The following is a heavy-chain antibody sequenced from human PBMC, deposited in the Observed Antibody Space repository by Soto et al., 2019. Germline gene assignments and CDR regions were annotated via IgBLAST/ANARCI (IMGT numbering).Heavy chain of an antibody. CDR1: GGSISSYY. CDR2: IYYSGST. J-gene: IGHJ6*02. CDR3: ARGYYYYYGMDV. Sequence: QVQLQESGPGLVKPSETLSLTCTVSGGSISSYYWSWIRQPPGKGLEWIGYIYYSGSTNYNPSLKRRVTISVDTSKNQFSLKLSSVTAADTAVYYCARGYYYYYGMDVWGQGTTVTVSS. V-gene: IGHV4-59*01.